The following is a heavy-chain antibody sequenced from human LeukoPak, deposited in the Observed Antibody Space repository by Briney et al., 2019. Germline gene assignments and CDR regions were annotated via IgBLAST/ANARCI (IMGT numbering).Heavy chain of an antibody. J-gene: IGHJ5*02. D-gene: IGHD3-16*01. CDR3: ARKGDPGSVDP. CDR1: GGTFSSYA. CDR2: VVPILGIA. V-gene: IGHV1-69*04. Sequence: SVKVSCKSSGGTFSSYAISWVRQAPGQGLEWMGRVVPILGIANYAHTFQGRVRITVDKSTSTAYMELSSLRSEDTAGYYCARKGDPGSVDPWGQGTLVTVPS.